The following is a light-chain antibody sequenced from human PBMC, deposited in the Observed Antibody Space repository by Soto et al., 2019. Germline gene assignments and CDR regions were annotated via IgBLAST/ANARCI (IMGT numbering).Light chain of an antibody. CDR2: KIS. Sequence: DGVLTQTPLSSPVNLGQPASISCRSRESLVHSDGNTYLSWLQQRTGQPPRLLISKISNRFSGVPDRFSGSGAGKEFTLKISRVDPEYGGVYYCMPGKHFPRTFGQGTKVEI. V-gene: IGKV2-24*01. J-gene: IGKJ1*01. CDR3: MPGKHFPRT. CDR1: ESLVHSDGNTY.